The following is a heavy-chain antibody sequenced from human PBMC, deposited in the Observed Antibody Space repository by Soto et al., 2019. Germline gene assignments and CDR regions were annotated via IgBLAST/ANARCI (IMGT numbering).Heavy chain of an antibody. Sequence: SETLSLTCTVSGGSVSTYYWSWIRQPPGKELEWIGYMYYSGSSNYNPSLKSRVTISIDTSKNQFSLRLTSVTAADTAVYYCARDLGGRADYWGQGIFVTVSS. CDR3: ARDLGGRADY. CDR2: MYYSGSS. D-gene: IGHD3-10*01. V-gene: IGHV4-59*02. J-gene: IGHJ4*02. CDR1: GGSVSTYY.